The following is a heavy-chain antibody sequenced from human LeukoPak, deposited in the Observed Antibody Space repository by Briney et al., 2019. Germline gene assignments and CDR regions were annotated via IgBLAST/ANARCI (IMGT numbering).Heavy chain of an antibody. J-gene: IGHJ4*02. V-gene: IGHV4-59*08. CDR3: ARRVGSSGLRPNLQYYFDY. Sequence: PSETLSLTCTVSGGSISSYFWNWIRQPPGKGLEWIGSIYHSGSTYYNPSLKSRVTISVDTSKNQFSLKLSSVTAADTAVYYCARRVGSSGLRPNLQYYFDYWGQGTLVTVSS. D-gene: IGHD3-10*01. CDR2: IYHSGST. CDR1: GGSISSYF.